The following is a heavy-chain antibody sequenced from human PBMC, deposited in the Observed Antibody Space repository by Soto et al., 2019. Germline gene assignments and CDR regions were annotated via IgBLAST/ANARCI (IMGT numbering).Heavy chain of an antibody. CDR3: AREGYNFGPFDY. CDR2: ISYSGTT. CDR1: GGSLSCYY. Sequence: SETLSLTCTVAGGSLSCYYWSWIRRPPGMGLEWIASISYSGTTNYNSSLKSRVTISIDTSKNQFSLKFNSVTAADTAVYYCAREGYNFGPFDYWGQGALVTVSS. V-gene: IGHV4-59*01. D-gene: IGHD5-18*01. J-gene: IGHJ4*02.